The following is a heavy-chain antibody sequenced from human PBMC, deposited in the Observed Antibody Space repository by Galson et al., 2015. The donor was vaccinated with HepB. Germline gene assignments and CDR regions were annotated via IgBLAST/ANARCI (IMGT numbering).Heavy chain of an antibody. D-gene: IGHD2-21*02. CDR1: GDSVSSNSVA. J-gene: IGHJ3*01. V-gene: IGHV6-1*01. CDR2: TYYKSKWYN. Sequence: AISGDSVSSNSVAWNWIRQSPSRGLEWLGRTYYKSKWYNDSAVSLEGRIYINADTSKNQFSLHLSSVTLEDTAVYYCARDRFTASDHDAFDVWGQGTMVTVSS. CDR3: ARDRFTASDHDAFDV.